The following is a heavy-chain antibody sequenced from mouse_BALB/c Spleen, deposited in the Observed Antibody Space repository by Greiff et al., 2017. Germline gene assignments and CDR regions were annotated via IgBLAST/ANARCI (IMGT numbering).Heavy chain of an antibody. D-gene: IGHD3-1*01. CDR2: INPYNDGT. J-gene: IGHJ2*01. V-gene: IGHV1-14*01. Sequence: EVKLVESGPELVKPGASVKMSCKASGYTFTSYVMHWVKQKPGQGLEWIGYINPYNDGTKYNEKFKGKATLTSDKSSSTAYMELSSLTSEDSAVYYCATARATFFDYWGQGTTLTVSS. CDR1: GYTFTSYV. CDR3: ATARATFFDY.